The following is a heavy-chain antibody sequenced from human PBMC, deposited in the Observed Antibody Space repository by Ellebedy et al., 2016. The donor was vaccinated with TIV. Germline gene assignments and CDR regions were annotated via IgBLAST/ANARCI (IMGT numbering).Heavy chain of an antibody. Sequence: SETLSLXXTVSGGSISSSSYYWGWIRQPPGKGLEWIGSIYYSGSTNYNPSLKSRVTISVDTSKNQFSLKLSSVTAADTAVYYCARLSDYAFDYWGQGTLVTVSS. CDR3: ARLSDYAFDY. CDR2: IYYSGST. D-gene: IGHD4-17*01. V-gene: IGHV4-39*07. CDR1: GGSISSSSYY. J-gene: IGHJ4*02.